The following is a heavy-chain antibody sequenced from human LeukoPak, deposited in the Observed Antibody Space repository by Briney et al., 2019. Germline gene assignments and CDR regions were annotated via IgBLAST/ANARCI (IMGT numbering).Heavy chain of an antibody. D-gene: IGHD2-21*02. J-gene: IGHJ5*02. CDR3: TKLSDCGDDCYDRPHWFDP. Sequence: PSENLSLTCTVSGGSMTGYYWAWIRQPPGKRLEWIGYVHSSGGTKYNPSLKSRVTVSIDMSRNQFSLNVRSVTAADTATYYCTKLSDCGDDCYDRPHWFDPWGQGRLVTVSS. V-gene: IGHV4-59*08. CDR2: VHSSGGT. CDR1: GGSMTGYY.